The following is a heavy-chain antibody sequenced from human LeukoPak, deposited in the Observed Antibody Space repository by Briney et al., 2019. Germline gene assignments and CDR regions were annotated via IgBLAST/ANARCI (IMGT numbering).Heavy chain of an antibody. Sequence: SETLSLTCTVSGGSISSYYWSWIRQPPGKGLEWIGYIYYSGSTNYNPSLKSRVTISVDTPKNQFSLKLSSVTAADTAVYYCARDVTNSGYDSGDYWGQGTLVTVSS. CDR1: GGSISSYY. D-gene: IGHD5-12*01. V-gene: IGHV4-59*01. J-gene: IGHJ4*02. CDR3: ARDVTNSGYDSGDY. CDR2: IYYSGST.